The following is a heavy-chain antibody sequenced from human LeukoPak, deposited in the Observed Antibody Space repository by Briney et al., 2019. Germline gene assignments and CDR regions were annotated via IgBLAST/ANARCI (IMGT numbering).Heavy chain of an antibody. Sequence: GGSLRLTCAASGFTFSSYAMSWVRQAPGKGLEWVSSISSSSSYIYYADSVKGRFTISRDNAKNSLYLQMNSLRAEDTAVYYCAELGITMIGGVWGKGATVTISS. CDR1: GFTFSSYA. CDR3: AELGITMIGGV. J-gene: IGHJ6*04. V-gene: IGHV3-21*01. CDR2: ISSSSSYI. D-gene: IGHD3-10*02.